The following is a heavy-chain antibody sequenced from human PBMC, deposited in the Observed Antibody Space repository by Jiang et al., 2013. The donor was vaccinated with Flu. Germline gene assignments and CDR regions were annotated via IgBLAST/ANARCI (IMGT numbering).Heavy chain of an antibody. CDR2: ISYDGSNK. D-gene: IGHD3-10*01. J-gene: IGHJ4*02. CDR1: GFTFSSYA. CDR3: AGERFHFGSFDY. V-gene: IGHV3-30*01. Sequence: VQLLESGGGVVQPGRSLRLSCAASGFTFSSYAMHWVRQAPGKGLEWVAVISYDGSNKYYADSVKGRFTISRDNSKNTLYLQMNSLRAEDTAVYYCAGERFHFGSFDYWGQGTLVTVSS.